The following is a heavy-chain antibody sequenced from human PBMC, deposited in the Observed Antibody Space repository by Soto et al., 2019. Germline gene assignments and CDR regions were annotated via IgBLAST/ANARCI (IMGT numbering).Heavy chain of an antibody. D-gene: IGHD1-26*01. CDR1: GFTFSSYA. J-gene: IGHJ4*02. Sequence: EVQLLESGGGLVQPGGSLRLSCAASGFTFSSYAMRWVRQAPVKGLEWVSAISGSGGSTYYADSVKGRFTISRDNSKNTPYLQMNSLRAEDTAVYYCARRGSGSNYDYWGQGTLVTVSS. V-gene: IGHV3-23*01. CDR2: ISGSGGST. CDR3: ARRGSGSNYDY.